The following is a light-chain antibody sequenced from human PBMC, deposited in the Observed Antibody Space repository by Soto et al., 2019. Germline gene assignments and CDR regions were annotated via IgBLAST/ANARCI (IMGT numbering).Light chain of an antibody. CDR2: GNS. J-gene: IGLJ3*02. CDR3: QSYDSSLSVWV. Sequence: QSVLTQPPSVSGAPGQRVTISCTGRSSNIGAGYDVHWYQQLPGTAPKLLMYGNSNRPSGVPDRFSGSKSGTSASLAITGLQAEDEADYYCQSYDSSLSVWVFGGGTKLTVL. CDR1: SSNIGAGYD. V-gene: IGLV1-40*01.